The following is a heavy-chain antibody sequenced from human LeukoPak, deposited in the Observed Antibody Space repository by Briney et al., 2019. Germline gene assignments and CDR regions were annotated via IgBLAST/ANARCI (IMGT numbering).Heavy chain of an antibody. Sequence: GESLKTSCKGSGYCFTSYWIGWVRQMPGKGLEWMGIIYPGDSDTRYSPSFQGQVAISADKSISTAYLQWSSLKASDTAMYYCARSLAVAGTGWFDPWGQGTLVTVSS. CDR1: GYCFTSYW. J-gene: IGHJ5*02. D-gene: IGHD6-19*01. CDR2: IYPGDSDT. V-gene: IGHV5-51*01. CDR3: ARSLAVAGTGWFDP.